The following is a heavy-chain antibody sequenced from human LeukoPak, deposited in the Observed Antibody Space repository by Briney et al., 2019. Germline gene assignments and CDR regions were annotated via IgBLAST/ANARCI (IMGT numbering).Heavy chain of an antibody. CDR3: ARAGGVVVPAAMVVGYNWFDP. CDR1: GASIRRSNYY. Sequence: SETLSLTCVVSGASIRRSNYYWGWIRQTPGKGLEWIGSLYYSGSGSTYYNPSLKSRVTISLDTSKNQFSLKLSSVTAADAAVYYCARAGGVVVPAAMVVGYNWFDPWGQGTLVTVSS. CDR2: LYYSGSGST. J-gene: IGHJ5*02. D-gene: IGHD2-2*01. V-gene: IGHV4-39*07.